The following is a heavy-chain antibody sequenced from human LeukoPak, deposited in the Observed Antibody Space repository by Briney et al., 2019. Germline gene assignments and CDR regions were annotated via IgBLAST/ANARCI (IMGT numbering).Heavy chain of an antibody. V-gene: IGHV3-74*01. J-gene: IGHJ4*02. CDR3: ARGARGSGTASDY. D-gene: IGHD3-10*01. Sequence: GGSLRLSCAASGFTFSTYWMHWVRQAPGKGLVWVSRINSDGSSTNYADSVKGRFTISRDNAKNTLHLQMNSLRAEDTAVYYCARGARGSGTASDYWGQGTLVTVSS. CDR1: GFTFSTYW. CDR2: INSDGSST.